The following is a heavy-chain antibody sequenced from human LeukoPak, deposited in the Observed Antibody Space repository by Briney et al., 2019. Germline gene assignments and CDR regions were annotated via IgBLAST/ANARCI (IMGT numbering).Heavy chain of an antibody. Sequence: SGGSLRLSCAASGFTFSSYAMHWVRQAPGKGLEWVAVISYDGSNKYYADSVKGRFTISRDNSKNTLYLQMNSLRAEDTAVYYCARDMNDDAFDIWGQGTMVTVSS. CDR1: GFTFSSYA. J-gene: IGHJ3*02. CDR2: ISYDGSNK. V-gene: IGHV3-30-3*01. D-gene: IGHD1-1*01. CDR3: ARDMNDDAFDI.